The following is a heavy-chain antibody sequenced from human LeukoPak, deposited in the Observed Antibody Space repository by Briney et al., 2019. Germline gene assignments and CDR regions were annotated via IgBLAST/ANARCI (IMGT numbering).Heavy chain of an antibody. CDR1: GFTFSSYS. D-gene: IGHD4-23*01. Sequence: PGGSLRLSCAASGFTFSSYSMNWVRQAPGKGLEWVSSISSSSSYIYYADSVKGRFTISRDNAKNSLYLQMNSLRAEDTAVYYCARVRSLMVKDAFDIWGQGTMVTVSS. J-gene: IGHJ3*02. CDR2: ISSSSSYI. V-gene: IGHV3-21*01. CDR3: ARVRSLMVKDAFDI.